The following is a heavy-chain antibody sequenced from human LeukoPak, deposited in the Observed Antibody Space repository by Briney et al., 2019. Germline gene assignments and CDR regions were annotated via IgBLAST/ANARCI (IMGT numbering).Heavy chain of an antibody. Sequence: PSETLSLTCTVSGGSISSSSYYWGWIRQPPGKGLEWIGSIYYSGSTYYNPSLKGRVTISVDTSKNQFSLKLSSVTAADTAVYYCARHDYGDYNAFDIWGQGTMVTVSS. CDR1: GGSISSSSYY. CDR3: ARHDYGDYNAFDI. CDR2: IYYSGST. V-gene: IGHV4-39*01. D-gene: IGHD4-17*01. J-gene: IGHJ3*02.